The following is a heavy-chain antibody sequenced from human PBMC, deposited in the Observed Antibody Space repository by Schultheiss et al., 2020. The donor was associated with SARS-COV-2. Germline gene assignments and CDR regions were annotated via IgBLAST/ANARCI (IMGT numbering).Heavy chain of an antibody. CDR1: GGSFSGYY. D-gene: IGHD3-9*01. CDR2: ISGSGGST. J-gene: IGHJ6*02. V-gene: IGHV3-23*01. Sequence: GGSLRLSCAVYGGSFSGYYWSWVRQAPGKGLEWVSAISGSGGSTYYADSVKGRFTISRDNSKNTLYLQMNSLRAEDTAVYYCASPAPPINGMDVWGQGTTVTVSS. CDR3: ASPAPPINGMDV.